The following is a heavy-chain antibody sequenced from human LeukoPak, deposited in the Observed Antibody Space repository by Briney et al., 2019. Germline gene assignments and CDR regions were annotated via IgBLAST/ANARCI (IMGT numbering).Heavy chain of an antibody. CDR1: GYTFTNFG. D-gene: IGHD6-13*01. J-gene: IGHJ4*02. V-gene: IGHV1-18*01. CDR2: INPNSGGT. Sequence: ASVKVSCKASGYTFTNFGISWVRQAPGQGLEWMGWINPNSGGTNYAQKFQGRLTITADESTSTAYMELSSLRSADTALYYCARDTRIAAAEYSFDLWGQGTLVTVSS. CDR3: ARDTRIAAAEYSFDL.